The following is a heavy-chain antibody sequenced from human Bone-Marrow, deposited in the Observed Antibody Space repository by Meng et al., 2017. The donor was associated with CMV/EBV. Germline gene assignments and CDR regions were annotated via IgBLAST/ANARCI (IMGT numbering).Heavy chain of an antibody. Sequence: GGSLRLSCAASGFTFSSYEMNWVRQAPGKGLEWLSYISSGSGTISYADSVKGRFTISRDNAKNSLYLQMNGLRAEDTAVYYCSRTLRYPNALDIWGQGTMVTVSS. CDR2: ISSGSGTI. D-gene: IGHD1-1*01. CDR1: GFTFSSYE. V-gene: IGHV3-48*03. J-gene: IGHJ3*02. CDR3: SRTLRYPNALDI.